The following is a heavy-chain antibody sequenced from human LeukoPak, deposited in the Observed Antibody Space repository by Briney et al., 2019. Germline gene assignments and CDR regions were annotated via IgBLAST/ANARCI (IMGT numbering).Heavy chain of an antibody. CDR3: TTVDPLIPVAAEFY. V-gene: IGHV3-15*01. D-gene: IGHD6-19*01. J-gene: IGHJ4*02. Sequence: GGSLRLSCAASGFTFSYAWMSWVRQAPGKGLEWVGRIKTKTDGGTTDYAAPVNGRFTISRDDSRNTLYLQINGLKTEDTAVYYCTTVDPLIPVAAEFYWGQGTLVTVSS. CDR2: IKTKTDGGTT. CDR1: GFTFSYAW.